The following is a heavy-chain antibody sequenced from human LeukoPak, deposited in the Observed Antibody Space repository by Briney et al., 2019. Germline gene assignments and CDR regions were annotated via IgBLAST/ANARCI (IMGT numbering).Heavy chain of an antibody. CDR2: INHSGST. Sequence: ASETLSLTCAVYGGSFSGYYWSWIRQPPGKGLEWIGEINHSGSTNYNPSLKSRVTISVDTSKNQFSLKLSSVTAADTAAYYCARGQWGRTIRWFDPWGQGTLVTVSS. D-gene: IGHD3-9*01. CDR3: ARGQWGRTIRWFDP. V-gene: IGHV4-34*01. CDR1: GGSFSGYY. J-gene: IGHJ5*02.